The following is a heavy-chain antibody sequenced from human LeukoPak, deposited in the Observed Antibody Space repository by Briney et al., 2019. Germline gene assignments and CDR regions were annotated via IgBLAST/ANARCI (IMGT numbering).Heavy chain of an antibody. Sequence: GGSLRLSCAASGFTFSSYGIHWVRQAPGKGLEWVAHICYDGSNKYYADSVKGRFTISRDNYKNTLYLQMNNLRAEDTAVYYCARDNDYGDNKRNPFFDYWGQGTLVTVSS. CDR3: ARDNDYGDNKRNPFFDY. CDR2: ICYDGSNK. V-gene: IGHV3-33*01. CDR1: GFTFSSYG. D-gene: IGHD4-23*01. J-gene: IGHJ4*02.